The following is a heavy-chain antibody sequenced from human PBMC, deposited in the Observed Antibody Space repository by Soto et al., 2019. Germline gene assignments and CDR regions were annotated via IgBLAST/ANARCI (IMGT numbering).Heavy chain of an antibody. D-gene: IGHD2-15*01. CDR1: GFTFSSYS. CDR3: ASLRYCSGGSCDNWFDP. V-gene: IGHV3-48*01. CDR2: ISSSSSTI. Sequence: GGSLRLSCAASGFTFSSYSMNWVRQAPGKGLEWVSYISSSSSTIYYADSVKGRFTISRDNAKNSLYLQMNSLRAEDTAVYYCASLRYCSGGSCDNWFDPWGQGTLVTVSS. J-gene: IGHJ5*02.